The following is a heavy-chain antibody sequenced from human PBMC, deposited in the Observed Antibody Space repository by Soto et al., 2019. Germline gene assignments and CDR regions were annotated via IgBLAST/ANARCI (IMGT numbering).Heavy chain of an antibody. Sequence: GASVKVSCKASGYTFTGYYMHWVRQAPGQGLEWMGWINPNSGGTNYAQKFQGWVTMTRDTSISTAYMELSRLRSDDTAVYYCARDMSSGYDLWHNWFDPWGQGTLVTVSS. CDR1: GYTFTGYY. CDR3: ARDMSSGYDLWHNWFDP. J-gene: IGHJ5*02. V-gene: IGHV1-2*04. CDR2: INPNSGGT. D-gene: IGHD5-12*01.